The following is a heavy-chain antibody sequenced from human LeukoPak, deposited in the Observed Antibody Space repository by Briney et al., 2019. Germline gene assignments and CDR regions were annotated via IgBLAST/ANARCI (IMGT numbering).Heavy chain of an antibody. D-gene: IGHD3-22*01. V-gene: IGHV3-21*01. CDR3: ARAVYYYDSSGSLNDY. CDR1: GFTFSSYS. Sequence: GGSLRLSCAASGFTFSSYSMNWVRQAPGKGLEWVSPISSSSSYIYYADSVKGRFTISRDNAKNSLYLQMNSLRAEDTAVYYCARAVYYYDSSGSLNDYWGQGTLVTVSS. CDR2: ISSSSSYI. J-gene: IGHJ4*02.